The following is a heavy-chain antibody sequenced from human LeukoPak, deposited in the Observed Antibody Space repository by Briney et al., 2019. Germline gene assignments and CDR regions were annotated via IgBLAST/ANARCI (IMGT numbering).Heavy chain of an antibody. CDR1: EFTFSTHS. J-gene: IGHJ1*01. V-gene: IGHV3-30*04. D-gene: IGHD2-15*01. CDR2: ISYDGSGK. CDR3: ARDGSYCSGGSCYTGEYFKH. Sequence: GGSLRLSCAASEFTFSTHSTHWVRQAPGKGLEWVTLISYDGSGKLYADSVKGRFTISRDNSKNTLFLQMSSLRDEDTAIYYCARDGSYCSGGSCYTGEYFKHWGQGTLVTVSS.